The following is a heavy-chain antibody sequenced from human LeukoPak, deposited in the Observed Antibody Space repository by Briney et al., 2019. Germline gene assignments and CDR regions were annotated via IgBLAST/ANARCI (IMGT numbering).Heavy chain of an antibody. Sequence: SETLSLTCTVHREFFGGSYWNWIRQSPGKGLEWIGEINHSGNNNYNPSLKSRVTISVDTSQKQFSLRLSSVTAADTAVYYCARGLYLTTRGGAAAGFLDYWGQGNLVTVSS. CDR1: REFFGGSY. D-gene: IGHD6-13*01. J-gene: IGHJ4*02. CDR2: INHSGNN. CDR3: ARGLYLTTRGGAAAGFLDY. V-gene: IGHV4-34*01.